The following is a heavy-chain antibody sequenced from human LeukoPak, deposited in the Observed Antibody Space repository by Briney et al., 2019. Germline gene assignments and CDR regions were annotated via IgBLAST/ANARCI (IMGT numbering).Heavy chain of an antibody. CDR1: GGSFSAYY. J-gene: IGHJ4*02. D-gene: IGHD3-22*01. V-gene: IGHV4-34*01. CDR3: ASSRYYSDSGGYPWSYYFDY. Sequence: SETLSLTCVVYGGSFSAYYWSWIRQPPEKGLEWIGEINNSGSTNYNPSLKSRVTISVDTSKNQFSLKLTSVTAAYTAVYYCASSRYYSDSGGYPWSYYFDYWGRGHLVTVSS. CDR2: INNSGST.